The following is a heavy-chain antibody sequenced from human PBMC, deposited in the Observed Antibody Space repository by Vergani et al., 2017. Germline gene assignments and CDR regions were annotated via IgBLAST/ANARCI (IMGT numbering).Heavy chain of an antibody. CDR3: AGDGDYGWGNWFDP. D-gene: IGHD4-17*01. CDR1: GFTFSSYS. J-gene: IGHJ5*02. Sequence: EVQLVESGGGLVKPGGSLRLSCAASGFTFSSYSMNWVRQAPGKGLEWVSSISSSSSYIYYADSVKGRFTISRDNAKNSLYLQMNSLRAEDTAVYYCAGDGDYGWGNWFDPWGQGTLVTVSS. CDR2: ISSSSSYI. V-gene: IGHV3-21*01.